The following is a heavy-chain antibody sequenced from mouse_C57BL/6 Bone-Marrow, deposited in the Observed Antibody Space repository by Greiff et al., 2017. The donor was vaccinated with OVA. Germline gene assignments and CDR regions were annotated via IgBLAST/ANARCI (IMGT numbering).Heavy chain of an antibody. D-gene: IGHD1-2*01. CDR3: ASGYYGAWFAY. Sequence: EVQLQQSGPELVKPGASVKISCKASGYTFTDYYMNWVKQSHGKSLEWIGDINPNNGGTSFNQKFKGKATLTVDKSSSTAYMELRSLTSEDSAVYYCASGYYGAWFAYWGQGTLVTVSA. CDR1: GYTFTDYY. CDR2: INPNNGGT. V-gene: IGHV1-26*01. J-gene: IGHJ3*01.